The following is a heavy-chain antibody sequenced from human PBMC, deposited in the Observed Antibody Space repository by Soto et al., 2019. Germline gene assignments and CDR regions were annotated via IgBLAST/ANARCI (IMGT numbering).Heavy chain of an antibody. Sequence: GGSLRLSCSASGFTFSSYAMHWVRQAPGMGLEYVSAISSNGGSTYYADSVKGRFTSSRDNSTNTLYLQMSSLRAEDTAVYYCVTGHQGCFDYRGQVTLVTVSS. CDR1: GFTFSSYA. J-gene: IGHJ4*02. CDR3: VTGHQGCFDY. D-gene: IGHD2-8*01. V-gene: IGHV3-64D*08. CDR2: ISSNGGST.